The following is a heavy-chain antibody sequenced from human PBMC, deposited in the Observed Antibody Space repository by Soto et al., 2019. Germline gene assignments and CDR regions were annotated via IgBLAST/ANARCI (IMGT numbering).Heavy chain of an antibody. D-gene: IGHD2-15*01. J-gene: IGHJ5*02. CDR2: MNPNSGNT. V-gene: IGHV1-8*01. CDR3: ARGGEDCSGGSCYLWFDP. Sequence: QVQLVQSGAEVKKPGASVKVSCKASGYTFTSYDINWVRQATGQGLEWMGWMNPNSGNTGYEQKLQGGVTMTRNTSISTAYMDLSSMRSEDTAVYYCARGGEDCSGGSCYLWFDPWGQGTLVTVSS. CDR1: GYTFTSYD.